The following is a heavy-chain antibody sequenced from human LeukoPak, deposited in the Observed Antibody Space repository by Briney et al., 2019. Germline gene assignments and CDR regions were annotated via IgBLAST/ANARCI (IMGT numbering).Heavy chain of an antibody. J-gene: IGHJ5*02. CDR2: IYWDDDK. CDR1: GFSLSTRGVG. V-gene: IGHV2-5*02. CDR3: AHRRAAVAEGNWFDP. D-gene: IGHD6-19*01. Sequence: SGPTLVQPTQTLTLTCTFSGFSLSTRGVGVGWIRQPPGKALEWLALIYWDDDKRYSPSLKSRLTITKDTSKNQVVLTMTNMDPVDTATYYCAHRRAAVAEGNWFDPWGQGTLVTVSS.